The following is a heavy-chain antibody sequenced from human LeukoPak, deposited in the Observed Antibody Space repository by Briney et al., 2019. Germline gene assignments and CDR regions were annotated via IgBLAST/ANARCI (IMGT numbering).Heavy chain of an antibody. CDR3: TYSREYPTYYYDSSGYYPLDY. D-gene: IGHD3-22*01. CDR1: GFTFSNAW. V-gene: IGHV3-15*01. J-gene: IGHJ4*02. Sequence: PGGSLRLSCAASGFTFSNAWMSWVRQAPGKGLEWVGRIKSKTDGGTTDYAAPVKGRFTISRDDSKNTLYLQMNSLKTEDTAVYYCTYSREYPTYYYDSSGYYPLDYWGQGTLVTVSS. CDR2: IKSKTDGGTT.